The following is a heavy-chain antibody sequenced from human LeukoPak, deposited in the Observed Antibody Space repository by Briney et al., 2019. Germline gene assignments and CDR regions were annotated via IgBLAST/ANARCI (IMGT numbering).Heavy chain of an antibody. CDR1: GYTFTRHW. CDR2: IDPSDSYT. Sequence: GESLKISCKVSGYTFTRHWIGWVRQMPGKGLEWMGRIDPSDSYTNYSPSFQGHVTISADKSISTAYLQWSSLKASDTAMYYCASRKAGYSSSWYEVNDYWGQGTLVTVSS. CDR3: ASRKAGYSSSWYEVNDY. J-gene: IGHJ4*02. V-gene: IGHV5-10-1*01. D-gene: IGHD6-13*01.